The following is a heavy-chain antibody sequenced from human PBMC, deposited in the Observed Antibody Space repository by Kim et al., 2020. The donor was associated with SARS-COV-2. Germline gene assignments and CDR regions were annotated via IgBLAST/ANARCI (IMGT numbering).Heavy chain of an antibody. CDR2: TYYRSKWYN. D-gene: IGHD3-9*01. CDR3: ARGVLRYFDWLLLGPHYYYYSGMDV. J-gene: IGHJ6*02. CDR1: GDSVSSNSAA. Sequence: SQTLSLTCAISGDSVSSNSAAWNWIRQSPSRGLEWLGRTYYRSKWYNDYAVSVKSRITINPDTSKNQFSLQLNSVTPEDTAVYYCARGVLRYFDWLLLGPHYYYYSGMDVWGQGTTVTVSS. V-gene: IGHV6-1*01.